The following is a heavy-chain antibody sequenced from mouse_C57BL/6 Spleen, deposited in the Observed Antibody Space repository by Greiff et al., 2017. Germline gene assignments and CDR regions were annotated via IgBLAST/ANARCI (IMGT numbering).Heavy chain of an antibody. CDR3: ARLTTVVEEYAMDY. CDR2: ISIGGSYT. D-gene: IGHD1-1*01. V-gene: IGHV5-6*01. Sequence: EVKLVESGGDLVKLGGSLNLSCPASGFPFISFGMSWVRQPPEKRREWVATISIGGSYTYYPDSVKGRFTISRDNAKNTLYLQMSSLKSEDTAMYYCARLTTVVEEYAMDYWGQGTSVTVSS. CDR1: GFPFISFG. J-gene: IGHJ4*01.